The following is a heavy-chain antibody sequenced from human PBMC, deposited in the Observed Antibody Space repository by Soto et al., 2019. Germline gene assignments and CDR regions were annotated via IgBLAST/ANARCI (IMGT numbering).Heavy chain of an antibody. CDR3: ARLNYVTSGSYYVQSYYSNGMDV. CDR1: GYTFTSYD. Sequence: ASVKVSCKASGYTFTSYDINWVRQATGQGLEWMGWMNPNSGNTGYGQKFQGRVTMTRNTSISTAYMELSSLRSEDTAVYYCARLNYVTSGSYYVQSYYSNGMDVWGPGTTVTVS. J-gene: IGHJ6*02. D-gene: IGHD3-22*01. CDR2: MNPNSGNT. V-gene: IGHV1-8*01.